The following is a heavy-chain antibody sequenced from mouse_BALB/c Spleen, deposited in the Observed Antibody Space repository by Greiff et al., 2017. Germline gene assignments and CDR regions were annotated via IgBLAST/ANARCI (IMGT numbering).Heavy chain of an antibody. V-gene: IGHV5-17*02. Sequence: DVHLVESGGGLVQPGGSRKLSCAASGFTFSSFGMHWVRQAPEKGLEWVAYISSGSSTIYYADTVKGRFTISRDNPKNTLFLQMTSLRSEDTAMYYCARSGYYGSSYWFAYWGQGTLVTVSA. D-gene: IGHD1-1*01. CDR3: ARSGYYGSSYWFAY. J-gene: IGHJ3*01. CDR1: GFTFSSFG. CDR2: ISSGSSTI.